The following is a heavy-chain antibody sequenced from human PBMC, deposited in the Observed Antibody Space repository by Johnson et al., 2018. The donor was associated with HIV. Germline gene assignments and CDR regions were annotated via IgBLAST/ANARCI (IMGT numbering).Heavy chain of an antibody. CDR1: GFTFSNYG. V-gene: IGHV3-66*01. CDR3: ARDGRDMVTRGSFDV. D-gene: IGHD5-18*01. CDR2: IYSGGST. J-gene: IGHJ3*01. Sequence: VQLVESGGGVVQPGRSLRLSCAASGFTFSNYGMHWVRQAPGKGLEWVAVIYSGGSTYYAASVKGRFTISRDNSKNTVYLQMNSLRADDTAVYYCARDGRDMVTRGSFDVWGQGTVVTVSS.